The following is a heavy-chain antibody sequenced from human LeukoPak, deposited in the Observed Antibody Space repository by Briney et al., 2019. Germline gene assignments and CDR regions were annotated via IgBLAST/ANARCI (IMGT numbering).Heavy chain of an antibody. CDR1: GASISSHQ. CDR2: ISTTGST. V-gene: IGHV4-4*07. D-gene: IGHD2/OR15-2a*01. CDR3: ARDLGGGEYWTSTPYSYYYMDV. Sequence: PSETLSLTCTVSGASISSHQWSWIRQPAGKGLEWIGRISTTGSTNYNPPLKSRVTISLDKSKNQFSLKLTSVTAADTAVYYCARDLGGGEYWTSTPYSYYYMDVWGKGTTVTISS. J-gene: IGHJ6*03.